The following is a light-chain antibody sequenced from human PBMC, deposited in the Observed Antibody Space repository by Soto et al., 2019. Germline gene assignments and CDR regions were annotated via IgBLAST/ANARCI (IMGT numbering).Light chain of an antibody. V-gene: IGKV1-5*03. Sequence: DIQVTQSPSTLSASVGDRVTITCRASQSISSWLAWYQQKPGKAPKLLIYKASTLQSGVPSRFSGSGSGTEFTLAISSLQPDDSATYSCQQYNDNWTFGQGTKV. CDR2: KAS. J-gene: IGKJ1*01. CDR1: QSISSW. CDR3: QQYNDNWT.